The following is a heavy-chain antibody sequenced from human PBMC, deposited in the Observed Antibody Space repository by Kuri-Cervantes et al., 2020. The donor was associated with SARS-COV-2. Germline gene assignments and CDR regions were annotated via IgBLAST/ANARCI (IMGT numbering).Heavy chain of an antibody. Sequence: GGSLRLSCAASGFTFSSYEMNWVRQAPGEGLEWVSYISSSSSYIYYADSMRGRFTISRDNAKNSLYLQMNSLRAEDTAVYYCAREDGKALQDPRLWDYWGQGTLVTVSS. CDR1: GFTFSSYE. CDR2: ISSSSSYI. D-gene: IGHD4-11*01. V-gene: IGHV3-21*05. CDR3: AREDGKALQDPRLWDY. J-gene: IGHJ4*02.